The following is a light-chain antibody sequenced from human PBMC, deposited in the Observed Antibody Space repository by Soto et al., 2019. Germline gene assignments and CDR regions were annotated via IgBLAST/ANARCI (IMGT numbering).Light chain of an antibody. J-gene: IGLJ1*01. V-gene: IGLV2-11*01. CDR1: SSDIGAYNY. Sequence: QSVLTQPRSVSGSPGQSVTISCTGTSSDIGAYNYVSWYQQHPDKAPKLMIYHVSKRPSGVPGRFSGSKSGNAASLTISGLQAEDEADYYCCTDAGTYKVFGTGTKVTVL. CDR2: HVS. CDR3: CTDAGTYKV.